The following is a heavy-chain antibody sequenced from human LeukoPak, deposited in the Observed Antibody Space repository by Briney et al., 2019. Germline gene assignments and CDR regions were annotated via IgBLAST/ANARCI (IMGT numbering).Heavy chain of an antibody. J-gene: IGHJ4*02. CDR2: IYPGDSDT. CDR1: GYSFTNYW. D-gene: IGHD6-19*01. Sequence: GESLKISCKGSGYSFTNYWIGWVRQMPGKGLEWMGIIYPGDSDTRYSPSFQGQVTISADKSISTAYLQWSSLKASDTAIYYCARPLIAVPGTDPCFDYWGQGTLVTVSS. CDR3: ARPLIAVPGTDPCFDY. V-gene: IGHV5-51*01.